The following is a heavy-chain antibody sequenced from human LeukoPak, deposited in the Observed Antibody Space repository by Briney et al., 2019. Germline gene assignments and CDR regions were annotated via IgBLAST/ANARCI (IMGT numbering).Heavy chain of an antibody. J-gene: IGHJ6*03. D-gene: IGHD2-2*01. Sequence: GGSLRLSCAAPGFTFSDYYMSWIRQAPGKGLEWVSYISSSGSTIYYADSVKGRFTISRDNAKNSLYLQMNSLRAEDTAVYYCARKDIVVVPAAHYYYYYYMDVWGKGTTVTISS. CDR2: ISSSGSTI. CDR3: ARKDIVVVPAAHYYYYYYMDV. CDR1: GFTFSDYY. V-gene: IGHV3-11*01.